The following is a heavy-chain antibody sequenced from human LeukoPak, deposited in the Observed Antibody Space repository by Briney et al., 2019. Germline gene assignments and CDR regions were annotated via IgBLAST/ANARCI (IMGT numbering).Heavy chain of an antibody. J-gene: IGHJ1*01. V-gene: IGHV4-31*03. CDR3: ARCYDPPEYFRH. Sequence: PSETLSLTCTVSGVSISSDGYYWSWIRQHPGKGLEWIGYIYYSGSTYYNPSLKSRVIISLDTSKNQFSLKLSSVTAADTAVYYCARCYDPPEYFRHWGQGTLVTVSS. D-gene: IGHD2-2*01. CDR2: IYYSGST. CDR1: GVSISSDGYY.